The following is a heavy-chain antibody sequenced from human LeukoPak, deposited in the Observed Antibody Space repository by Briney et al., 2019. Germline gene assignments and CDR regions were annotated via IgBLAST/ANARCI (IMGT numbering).Heavy chain of an antibody. Sequence: SETLSLTCAVYGGSFSDYYWTWVRQPPGKGLGWIGEINHSGNTKYNPSLKSRVTISVDTSKNQFSLKLSSVTAADTAVYYCARCGGYVYLDDYWGQGTLVTVSS. D-gene: IGHD5-12*01. CDR2: INHSGNT. J-gene: IGHJ4*02. CDR1: GGSFSDYY. CDR3: ARCGGYVYLDDY. V-gene: IGHV4-34*01.